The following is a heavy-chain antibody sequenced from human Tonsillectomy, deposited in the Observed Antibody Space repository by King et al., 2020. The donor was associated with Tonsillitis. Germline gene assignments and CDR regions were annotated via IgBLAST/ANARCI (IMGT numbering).Heavy chain of an antibody. CDR1: DGSISSYY. Sequence: VQLQESGPGLVKPSENLSLTCTVPDGSISSYYWSWIRQPPGKGLEWIGYCYYSGRTNYNPSLKSRVTISVDTSKKQFSLKLSSVTAADTAVYYCAGGYCTNGVCYYKGDDAFDIWGQGTMVTVSS. J-gene: IGHJ3*02. V-gene: IGHV4-59*01. CDR2: CYYSGRT. CDR3: AGGYCTNGVCYYKGDDAFDI. D-gene: IGHD2-8*01.